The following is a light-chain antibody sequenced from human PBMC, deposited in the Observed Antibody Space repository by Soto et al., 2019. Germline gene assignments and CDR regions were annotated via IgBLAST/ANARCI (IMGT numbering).Light chain of an antibody. J-gene: IGLJ2*01. Sequence: QSALTQPASVSGSPGQSITISCTGTSSDVGGYNYVSWYQQHPGKAPKLMIYDVSNRPSGVSNRFPGSKSGNTDSLTISGLQDEDEADYYCSSYTSSSTRVFGGGTK. CDR2: DVS. CDR3: SSYTSSSTRV. CDR1: SSDVGGYNY. V-gene: IGLV2-14*01.